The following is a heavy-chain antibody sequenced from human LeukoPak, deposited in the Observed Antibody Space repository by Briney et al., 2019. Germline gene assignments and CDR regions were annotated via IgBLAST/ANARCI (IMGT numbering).Heavy chain of an antibody. V-gene: IGHV3-21*01. D-gene: IGHD5-18*01. CDR2: ISSSSSYI. J-gene: IGHJ4*02. Sequence: GGSLRLSCAASGFAFSSYSMNWVRQAPGKGLEWVSSISSSSSYIYYADSVKGRFTISRDNARKSLYLQMNTLRAEDTAVYYCARGSDTAMVLFSCFDYWGQGTLVTVSS. CDR3: ARGSDTAMVLFSCFDY. CDR1: GFAFSSYS.